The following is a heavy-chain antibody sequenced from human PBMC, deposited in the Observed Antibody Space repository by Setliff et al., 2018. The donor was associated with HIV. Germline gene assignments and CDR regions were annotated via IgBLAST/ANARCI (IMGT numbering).Heavy chain of an antibody. Sequence: PSETLSLTCTVSGGSISSGSYYWSWIRQPAGKGLEWIGHIYTSGSTNYNPPLKSRVTISVDTSKNQFSLKLSSVTAADTAVYYCAREPTLYCGGDCYFDYWGQGTLVTSPQ. CDR3: AREPTLYCGGDCYFDY. V-gene: IGHV4-61*09. CDR1: GGSISSGSYY. D-gene: IGHD2-21*02. CDR2: IYTSGST. J-gene: IGHJ4*02.